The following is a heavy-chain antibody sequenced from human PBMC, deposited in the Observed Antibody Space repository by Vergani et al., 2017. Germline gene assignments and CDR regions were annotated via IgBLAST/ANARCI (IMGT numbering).Heavy chain of an antibody. Sequence: EVQLVESGGGLVQPGGSLRLSCAASGFTFSSSWMSWVRQAPGKGLEWVANIKQDGSEKYYVDSVKCRFTISRDNDKNSLYLQMNSLRAEDTAVYYCARSGRSRGVALNWGQGTLVTVSS. D-gene: IGHD3-10*01. CDR3: ARSGRSRGVALN. V-gene: IGHV3-7*03. J-gene: IGHJ4*02. CDR1: GFTFSSSW. CDR2: IKQDGSEK.